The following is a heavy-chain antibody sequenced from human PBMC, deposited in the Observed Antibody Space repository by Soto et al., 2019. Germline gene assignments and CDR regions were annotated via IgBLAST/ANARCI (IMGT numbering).Heavy chain of an antibody. CDR3: ARGKGELLGDLLPHGWLDS. CDR1: GGSLSDHY. J-gene: IGHJ5*01. Sequence: SGNPYLTCTVSGGSLSDHYWCWIRQPPGKGLEWIGYIFYTGYTTYNPSLKSRATISLQTSRNQFSLRLSSVTAADPAVYYCARGKGELLGDLLPHGWLDSWSRRTLVIGSS. V-gene: IGHV4-59*11. CDR2: IFYTGYT. D-gene: IGHD3-10*02.